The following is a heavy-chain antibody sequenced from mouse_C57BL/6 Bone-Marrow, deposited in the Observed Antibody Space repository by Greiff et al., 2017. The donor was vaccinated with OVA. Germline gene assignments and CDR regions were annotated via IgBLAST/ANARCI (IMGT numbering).Heavy chain of an antibody. CDR1: GFNIKDDY. D-gene: IGHD1-1*01. V-gene: IGHV14-4*01. J-gene: IGHJ2*01. Sequence: EVKLQQSGAELVRPGASVKLSCTASGFNIKDDYMHWVKQRPEQGLEWIGWIDPENGDTEYASKFQGKATITADTSSNTAYLQLSSLTSEDTAVYYCTRITTVVAFDYWGQGTTLTVSS. CDR3: TRITTVVAFDY. CDR2: IDPENGDT.